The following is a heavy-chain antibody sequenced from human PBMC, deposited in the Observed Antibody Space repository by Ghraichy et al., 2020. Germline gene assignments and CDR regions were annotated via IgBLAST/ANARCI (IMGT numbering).Heavy chain of an antibody. CDR3: TRDDTTGWYTDY. J-gene: IGHJ4*02. CDR1: GFTFSDHY. D-gene: IGHD6-19*01. V-gene: IGHV3-72*01. CDR2: TRDKANSYTT. Sequence: GGSLRLSCAASGFTFSDHYMDWVRQAPGKGLEWVGRTRDKANSYTTEYAASVKGRFTISRDDSKNSLYLQMNSLKTEDTAVYYCTRDDTTGWYTDYWGQGTLVTVSS.